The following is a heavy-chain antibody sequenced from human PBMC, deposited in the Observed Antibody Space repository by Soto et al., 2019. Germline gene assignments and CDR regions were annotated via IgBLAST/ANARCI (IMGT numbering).Heavy chain of an antibody. CDR1: GHSSTHNG. CDR2: ININRGDV. J-gene: IGHJ4*01. V-gene: IGHV1-18*01. D-gene: IGHD2-21*01. CDR3: ATDDMHRGRFDF. Sequence: ASVKVSCKSSGHSSTHNGISWVRRAPGQGLEWMGWININRGDVNHAPKFQGKVTLTTDTSTTTSYMELRSLRLDDTAIYFCATDDMHRGRFDFWGHGTLVTVSS.